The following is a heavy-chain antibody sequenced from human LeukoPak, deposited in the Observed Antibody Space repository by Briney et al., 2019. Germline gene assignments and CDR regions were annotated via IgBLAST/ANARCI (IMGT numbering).Heavy chain of an antibody. Sequence: PSEXXSLTXTXSGGSISSGGYYWSWIRQHPGRGREWIGYIYYSGSTYYNPSLKSRVTISVHTDKNEFSLKLSSVTAADTAVYYCARMPSGRLRDWYFDLWGRGTLVTVSS. CDR3: ARMPSGRLRDWYFDL. CDR1: GGSISSGGYY. CDR2: IYYSGST. D-gene: IGHD2-21*01. J-gene: IGHJ2*01. V-gene: IGHV4-31*03.